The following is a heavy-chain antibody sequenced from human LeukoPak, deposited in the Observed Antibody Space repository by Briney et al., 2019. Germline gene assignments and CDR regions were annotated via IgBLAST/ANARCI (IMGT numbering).Heavy chain of an antibody. V-gene: IGHV4-34*01. J-gene: IGHJ4*02. CDR1: GGSFSGYY. CDR3: ARGDSSGSYYAPLDY. Sequence: SETLSLTCAVYGGSFSGYYWTWLRQPPGKGLEWIGEINHSGSTNCNPSLQSRVTISVDTSKNQFSLKVSSVTAADTAVYYCARGDSSGSYYAPLDYWGQGTLVTVSS. CDR2: INHSGST. D-gene: IGHD3-10*01.